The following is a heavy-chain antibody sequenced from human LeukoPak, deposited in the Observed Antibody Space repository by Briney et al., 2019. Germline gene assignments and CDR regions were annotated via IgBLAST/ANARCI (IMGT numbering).Heavy chain of an antibody. V-gene: IGHV4-59*01. CDR2: IYYSGST. D-gene: IGHD3-10*01. Sequence: KTSETLSLTCTVSGGSISSYYWSWIRQPPGKGLEWIGYIYYSGSTNYNPSLKSRVTISVDTSKNQFSLKPSSVTAADTAVYYCAGSYYYSYYYYMDVWGKGTTVTISS. CDR1: GGSISSYY. CDR3: AGSYYYSYYYYMDV. J-gene: IGHJ6*03.